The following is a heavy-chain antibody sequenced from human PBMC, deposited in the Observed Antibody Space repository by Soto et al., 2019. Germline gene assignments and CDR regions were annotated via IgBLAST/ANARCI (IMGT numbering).Heavy chain of an antibody. CDR1: GYTLTELS. CDR2: FDPEDGET. J-gene: IGHJ3*02. Sequence: ASVKVSCKVSGYTLTELSMHWVRQAPGKGLEWMGGFDPEDGETIYAQKFQGRVTMTEDTSTDTAYMELSSLRSEDTAVYYCATTRAISGYYLGNGAFDIWGQGTMVTVSS. D-gene: IGHD3-22*01. CDR3: ATTRAISGYYLGNGAFDI. V-gene: IGHV1-24*01.